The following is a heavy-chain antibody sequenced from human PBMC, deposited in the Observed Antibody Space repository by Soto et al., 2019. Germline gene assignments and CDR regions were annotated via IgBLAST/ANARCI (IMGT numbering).Heavy chain of an antibody. CDR2: IYYSGST. Sequence: SETLSLTCTVSGGSISSSSYYWGWIRQPPGKGLEWIGSIYYSGSTYYNPSLKSRVTISVDTSKNQFSLKLSSVTAADTAVYYCAKSWGSDYYYGMDVWGQGTTVTVSS. CDR1: GGSISSSSYY. V-gene: IGHV4-39*01. J-gene: IGHJ6*02. D-gene: IGHD7-27*01. CDR3: AKSWGSDYYYGMDV.